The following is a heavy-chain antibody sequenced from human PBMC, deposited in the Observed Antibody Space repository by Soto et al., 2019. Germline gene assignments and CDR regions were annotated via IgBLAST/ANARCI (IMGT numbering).Heavy chain of an antibody. Sequence: EVQLVESGGGLVQPGRSLRLSCVASGFIFEDFAMHWVRQAPGKGLEWVSSITWNSDSLAYTGSVKGRFTISRDNAKNSLFLEMDSLRPEDTALYYCTKSRGVAGRPLDDWGQGTLVTVSS. CDR3: TKSRGVAGRPLDD. CDR2: ITWNSDSL. D-gene: IGHD6-6*01. J-gene: IGHJ4*02. V-gene: IGHV3-9*01. CDR1: GFIFEDFA.